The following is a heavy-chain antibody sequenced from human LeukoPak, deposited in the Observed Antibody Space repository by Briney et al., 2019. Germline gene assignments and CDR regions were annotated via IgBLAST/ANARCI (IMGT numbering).Heavy chain of an antibody. CDR3: ARGVSSSDVWGSYPLDY. Sequence: ASVKVSCKTSGYTFTGYYMHWVRQAPGQGLEWMGWISAYNGNTNYAQKLQGRVTMTTDTSTSTAYMELRSLRSDDTAVYYCARGVSSSDVWGSYPLDYWGQGTLVTVSS. J-gene: IGHJ4*02. D-gene: IGHD3-16*02. CDR2: ISAYNGNT. CDR1: GYTFTGYY. V-gene: IGHV1-18*04.